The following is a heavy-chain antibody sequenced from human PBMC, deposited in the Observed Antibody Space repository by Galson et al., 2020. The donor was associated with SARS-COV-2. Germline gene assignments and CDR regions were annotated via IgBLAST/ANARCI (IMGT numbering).Heavy chain of an antibody. J-gene: IGHJ2*01. D-gene: IGHD3-9*01. CDR1: AFSISTTNY. CDR3: ARQGVTMKFLVSVPGWFFDR. CDR2: VYPSGST. Sequence: SETLSLTFAVSAFSISTTNYWSWIRQAPGKGLEWIGSVYPSGSTYYNPSLKSRVTISLDTSKNQFSLRLTSVTAADTALYYCARQGVTMKFLVSVPGWFFDRWGRGTLVSVS. V-gene: IGHV4-38-2*01.